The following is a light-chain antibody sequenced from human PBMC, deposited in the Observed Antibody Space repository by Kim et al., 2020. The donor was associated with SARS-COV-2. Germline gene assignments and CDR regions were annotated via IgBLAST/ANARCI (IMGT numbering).Light chain of an antibody. CDR1: QDINKY. Sequence: AAVGERVTITGQASQDINKYLNWYQQKPGKAPKFLIYAASNLQKGGPSRFSGSGAGTDFTFTITSLQAEDNATYYCQQYDSVPYTFGQGTKLEI. CDR2: AAS. J-gene: IGKJ2*01. CDR3: QQYDSVPYT. V-gene: IGKV1-33*01.